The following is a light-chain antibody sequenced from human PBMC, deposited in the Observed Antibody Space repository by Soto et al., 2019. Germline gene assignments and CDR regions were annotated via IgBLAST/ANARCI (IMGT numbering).Light chain of an antibody. CDR1: SSNIGNNY. CDR2: GNS. CDR3: AAWDDSLSGVV. V-gene: IGLV1-47*02. J-gene: IGLJ3*02. Sequence: QSVLTQPPSVSAAPGQKVTISCSGSSSNIGNNYVSWYQQLPGTAPKLLMHGNSQRPSGVPDRFSGSKSGTSASLAISGLRTEDEADYYCAAWDDSLSGVVFGGGTKVTVL.